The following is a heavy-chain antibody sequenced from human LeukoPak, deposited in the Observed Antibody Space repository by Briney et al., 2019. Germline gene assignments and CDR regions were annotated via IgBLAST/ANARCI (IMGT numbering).Heavy chain of an antibody. Sequence: GGSLRLSCAASAFTFSNAWMSWVRQAPGKGLEWVGRIKSKTDGGTTDYAAPVKGRFTISRDDSKNTLYLQMNSLKTEDTAVYYCTTATSTMIAPCFDYWGQGTVVTVSS. CDR2: IKSKTDGGTT. CDR1: AFTFSNAW. CDR3: TTATSTMIAPCFDY. D-gene: IGHD3-22*01. J-gene: IGHJ4*02. V-gene: IGHV3-15*01.